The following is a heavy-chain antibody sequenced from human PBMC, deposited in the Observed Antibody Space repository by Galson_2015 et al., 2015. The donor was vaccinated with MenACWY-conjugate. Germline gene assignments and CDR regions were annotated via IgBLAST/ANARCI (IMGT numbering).Heavy chain of an antibody. V-gene: IGHV4-34*01. J-gene: IGHJ6*02. CDR1: GVSFSNNY. CDR2: INHGGST. CDR3: ARRDFYSYYGMDV. Sequence: SETLSLTCAVSGVSFSNNYWAWIRQPPGKGLEWLGEINHGGSTNNNPSLESRVTLSVDTSKKQFSLKLSSLTAADTAIYYCARRDFYSYYGMDVWGQGTTVTVSS.